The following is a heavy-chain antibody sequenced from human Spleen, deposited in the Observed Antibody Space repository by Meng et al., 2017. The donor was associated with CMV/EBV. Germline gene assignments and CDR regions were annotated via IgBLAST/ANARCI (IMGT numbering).Heavy chain of an antibody. CDR2: IKQDGSEK. J-gene: IGHJ5*02. CDR3: ARDVAVAAPPFDP. CDR1: GFTFSSYW. D-gene: IGHD6-19*01. V-gene: IGHV3-7*01. Sequence: GESLKISCAASGFTFSSYWMSWVRQAPGKGLEWVANIKQDGSEKYYVDSVKGRFTISRDNAKNSLYLQMNSLRAEDTAVYYCARDVAVAAPPFDPWGQGTLVTVSS.